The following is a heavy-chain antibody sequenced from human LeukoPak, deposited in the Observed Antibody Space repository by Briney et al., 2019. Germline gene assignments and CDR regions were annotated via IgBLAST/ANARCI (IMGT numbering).Heavy chain of an antibody. V-gene: IGHV3-21*01. Sequence: SGGSLRLSCAASGFTFSSYSMNWVCQAPGKGLEWVSSISSSSSYIYYADSVKGRFTISRDNAKNSLYLQMNSLRAEDTAVYYCARDVSGYDSAYYFDYWGQGTLVTVSS. D-gene: IGHD5-12*01. CDR2: ISSSSSYI. CDR3: ARDVSGYDSAYYFDY. CDR1: GFTFSSYS. J-gene: IGHJ4*02.